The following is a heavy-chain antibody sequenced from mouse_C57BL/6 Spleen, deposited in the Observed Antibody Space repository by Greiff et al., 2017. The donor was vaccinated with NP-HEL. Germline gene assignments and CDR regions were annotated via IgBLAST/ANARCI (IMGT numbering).Heavy chain of an antibody. J-gene: IGHJ4*01. D-gene: IGHD2-3*01. CDR1: GFSLTSYG. Sequence: QVQLQQSGPGLVQPSQSLSITCTVSGFSLTSYGVHWVRQSPGKGLEWLGVIWSGGSTDYNAAFISRLGIIKANSRSQVFFKMNSLQADDTAIYYCASNYDDGYLGHGAMDYWGQGTSVTVSS. V-gene: IGHV2-2*01. CDR3: ASNYDDGYLGHGAMDY. CDR2: IWSGGST.